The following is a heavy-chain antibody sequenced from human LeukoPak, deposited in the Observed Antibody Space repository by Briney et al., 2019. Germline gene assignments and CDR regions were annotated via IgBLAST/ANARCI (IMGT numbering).Heavy chain of an antibody. V-gene: IGHV4-34*01. CDR1: GGSFSGYY. CDR3: ARDIYDFWSGYYRRYFDY. Sequence: PSETLSLTCAVYGGSFSGYYWSWIRQPPGKGLEWIGEINHSGSTNYNPSLKSRVTISVDTSKNQFSLKLSSVTAADTAVYYCARDIYDFWSGYYRRYFDYWGQGTLVTVSS. D-gene: IGHD3-3*01. J-gene: IGHJ4*02. CDR2: INHSGST.